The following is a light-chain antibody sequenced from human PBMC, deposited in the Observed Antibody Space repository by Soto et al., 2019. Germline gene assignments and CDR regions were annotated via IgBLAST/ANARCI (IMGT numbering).Light chain of an antibody. V-gene: IGKV3-15*01. J-gene: IGKJ4*01. CDR1: QSVSSN. Sequence: EIVLTQSPATLSVSPGERATLSCRASQSVSSNLAWYQQKPGQAPRLVIYGASTRATGIPARFSGSGSGTEFTLTISSLQSEDFAVYYCQHYNKLPLTVGGGAKVEI. CDR3: QHYNKLPLT. CDR2: GAS.